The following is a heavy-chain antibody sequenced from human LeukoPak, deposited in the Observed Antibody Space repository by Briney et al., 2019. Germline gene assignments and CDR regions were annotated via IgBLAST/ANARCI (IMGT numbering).Heavy chain of an antibody. D-gene: IGHD3-9*01. Sequence: GGSLRLSCAASGFIFSSWWMLWFRQSPGKGPESVSHISNDGGYIVYADSVRGRFTISRDNAGNTLYLQMNSLRPDDTGVYYCATFGIDWSLSYWGQGALVTVSS. CDR1: GFIFSSWW. V-gene: IGHV3-74*01. CDR2: ISNDGGYI. CDR3: ATFGIDWSLSY. J-gene: IGHJ4*02.